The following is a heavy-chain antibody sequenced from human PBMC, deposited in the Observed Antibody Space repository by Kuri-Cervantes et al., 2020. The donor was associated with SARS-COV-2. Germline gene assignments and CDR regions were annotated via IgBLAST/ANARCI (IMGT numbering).Heavy chain of an antibody. CDR2: IIPIFGTA. V-gene: IGHV1-69*13. CDR1: GGTFSSYA. CDR3: AKDRYNYYYYMDV. J-gene: IGHJ6*03. D-gene: IGHD1-14*01. Sequence: SVKVSCKASGGTFSSYAISWVRQAPGQGLEWMGGIIPIFGTANYAQKFQGRVTITADESTSTAYMELSSLRSEDTAVYYCAKDRYNYYYYMDVWGKGTTVTVSS.